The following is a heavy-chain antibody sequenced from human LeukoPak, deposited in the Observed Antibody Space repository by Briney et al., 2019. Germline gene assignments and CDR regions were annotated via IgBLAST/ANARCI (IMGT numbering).Heavy chain of an antibody. CDR2: IKQDGSEE. CDR3: ARQRAAAGTVLFDY. V-gene: IGHV3-7*01. D-gene: IGHD6-13*01. J-gene: IGHJ4*02. CDR1: GFTFSSYW. Sequence: PGGSLRLSCAASGFTFSSYWMSWVRQAPGKGLEWVANIKQDGSEEYYVDSVKGRFTISRDNAKNSLYLQMNSLRAEDTAVYYCARQRAAAGTVLFDYWGQGTLVTVSS.